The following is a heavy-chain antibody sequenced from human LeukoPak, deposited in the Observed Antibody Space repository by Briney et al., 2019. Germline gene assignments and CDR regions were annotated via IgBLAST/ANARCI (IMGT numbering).Heavy chain of an antibody. J-gene: IGHJ4*02. CDR2: INYSGST. CDR1: GGSISSSSHF. CDR3: VRYVVSGSGIYYFDY. V-gene: IGHV4-39*01. Sequence: PSETLSLTCTVSGGSISSSSHFWSWLRQPPGKGLEWIASINYSGSTYYNPSLKSRFTISVYTSKNQFSLKLSSVTAADTAVFYCVRYVVSGSGIYYFDYWGQGTLVTVSS. D-gene: IGHD3-10*01.